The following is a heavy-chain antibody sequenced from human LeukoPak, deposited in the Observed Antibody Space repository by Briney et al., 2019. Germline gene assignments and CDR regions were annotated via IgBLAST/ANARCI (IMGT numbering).Heavy chain of an antibody. J-gene: IGHJ6*02. CDR3: ARVITMVRANYYGMDV. CDR2: ISSSSSTI. CDR1: GFTFSSYS. Sequence: GGSLRLSCAASGFTFSSYSMNWVRQAPGKGLEWVSSISSSSSTIYYADSVKGRFTISRDNAKNSLYLQMNSLRAEDTAVYYCARVITMVRANYYGMDVWGQGTTVTVSS. D-gene: IGHD3-10*01. V-gene: IGHV3-48*01.